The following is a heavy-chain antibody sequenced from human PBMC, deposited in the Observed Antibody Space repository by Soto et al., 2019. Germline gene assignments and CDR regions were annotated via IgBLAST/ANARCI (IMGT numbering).Heavy chain of an antibody. CDR1: GFTFSSYW. V-gene: IGHV3-7*03. Sequence: GGSLRLSCAASGFTFSSYWMSWVRQAPGKGLEWVANIKQDGSEKYYVDSVKGRVTMTRDTSTSTLYMELSSLRSDDTAVYYCARDNTNWAFDYWGQGALVTVSS. CDR3: ARDNTNWAFDY. D-gene: IGHD1-1*01. CDR2: IKQDGSEK. J-gene: IGHJ4*02.